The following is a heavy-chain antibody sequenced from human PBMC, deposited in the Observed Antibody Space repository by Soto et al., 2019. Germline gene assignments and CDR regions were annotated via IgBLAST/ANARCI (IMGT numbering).Heavy chain of an antibody. CDR1: GFTVTTKC. CDR2: IYTGDTT. Sequence: QLVESGGGLVQPGGSLRLSCSASGFTVTTKCMSWVRQAPGRGLEWVSPIYTGDTTSYADSVRGRFTISRDGFRNTLYLQMNSLRREDAAVYYWVRDGFDCSSDRCVGIPIDVWGKGTTVTVSS. D-gene: IGHD2-15*01. CDR3: VRDGFDCSSDRCVGIPIDV. V-gene: IGHV3-66*01. J-gene: IGHJ6*03.